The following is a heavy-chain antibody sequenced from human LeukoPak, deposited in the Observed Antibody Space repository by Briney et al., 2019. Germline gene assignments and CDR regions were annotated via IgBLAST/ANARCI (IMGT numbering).Heavy chain of an antibody. CDR3: ASSRHGPPDDY. CDR1: GFTFSIYA. D-gene: IGHD1-14*01. J-gene: IGHJ4*02. Sequence: TAGGSLRLSCAASGFTFSIYAMHWVRQAPGKGLEWVSYISSSSSYTNYADSVKGRFTISRDNAKNSLYLQMNSLRAEDTAVYYCASSRHGPPDDYWGQGTLVTVSS. CDR2: ISSSSSYT. V-gene: IGHV3-21*05.